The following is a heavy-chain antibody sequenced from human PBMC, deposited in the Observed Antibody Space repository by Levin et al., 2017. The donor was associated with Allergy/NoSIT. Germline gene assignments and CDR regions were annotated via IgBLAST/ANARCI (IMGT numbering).Heavy chain of an antibody. Sequence: GESLKISCAASGFTFSSYAMNWVRQAPGRGLEWVSAISGGGASTYYADSVKGRFTMSRDNSKNALYLQMNSLRAEDTAVYYCAKQLPSAGSDYWGQGTLVTVSS. CDR2: ISGGGAST. CDR1: GFTFSSYA. D-gene: IGHD6-13*01. CDR3: AKQLPSAGSDY. V-gene: IGHV3-23*01. J-gene: IGHJ4*02.